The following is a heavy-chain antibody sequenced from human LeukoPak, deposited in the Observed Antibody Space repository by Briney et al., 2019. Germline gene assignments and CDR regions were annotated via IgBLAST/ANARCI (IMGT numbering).Heavy chain of an antibody. CDR3: ARLSGRDFDF. D-gene: IGHD1-26*01. J-gene: IGHJ4*02. CDR1: GYGFTTYW. Sequence: GESLKISCKIGGYGFTTYWIGWVRLMSGEGLEWMGIIYPGDSEARYSPFFQGQVTMSVDKSISTAYLQWSSLKSSDTAMYYCARLSGRDFDFWGQGTLVTVSS. CDR2: IYPGDSEA. V-gene: IGHV5-51*01.